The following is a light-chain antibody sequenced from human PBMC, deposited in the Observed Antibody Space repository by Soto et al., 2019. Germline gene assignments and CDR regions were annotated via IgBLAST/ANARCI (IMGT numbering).Light chain of an antibody. CDR3: MQSTQLPPT. V-gene: IGKV2D-29*02. Sequence: DVVMTQTPLSLSVAPGQPASISCKSSQSLLHITGETFLFWYLQKPGQSPQPLIYEVSTRVSGVPDRFSGSGSGTDFTLEISRVETDDVGIYYCMQSTQLPPTFGQGTRLSIE. CDR2: EVS. CDR1: QSLLHITGETF. J-gene: IGKJ5*01.